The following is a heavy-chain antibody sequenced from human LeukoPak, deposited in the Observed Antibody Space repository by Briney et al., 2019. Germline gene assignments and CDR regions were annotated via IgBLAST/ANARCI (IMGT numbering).Heavy chain of an antibody. Sequence: SETLSLTCTVSGGSISSYYWSWIRQPAGKGLEWIGRIYTSGSTNYNPSLKSRVTMSVDTSKNQFSLKLSSVTAADTAVYYCASSPRGYSGYVAFDYWGQGTLVTVSS. D-gene: IGHD5-12*01. CDR1: GGSISSYY. V-gene: IGHV4-4*07. CDR3: ASSPRGYSGYVAFDY. CDR2: IYTSGST. J-gene: IGHJ4*02.